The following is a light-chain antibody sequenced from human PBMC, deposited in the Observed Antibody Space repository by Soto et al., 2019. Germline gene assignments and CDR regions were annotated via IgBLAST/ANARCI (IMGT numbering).Light chain of an antibody. CDR1: QSVSSY. J-gene: IGKJ2*02. CDR3: QQRSNWPPGGT. Sequence: EIVLTQSPATLSLSPGERATLSCRASQSVSSYLAWYQQKPGQAPRLLIYDASNRATGIPARFSGSGSGTDFTLTISSPEPEDFAVYYCQQRSNWPPGGTFGQGTKLEIK. V-gene: IGKV3-11*01. CDR2: DAS.